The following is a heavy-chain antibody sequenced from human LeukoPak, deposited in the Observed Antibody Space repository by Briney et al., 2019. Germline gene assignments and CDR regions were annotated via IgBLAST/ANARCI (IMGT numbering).Heavy chain of an antibody. V-gene: IGHV4-34*01. J-gene: IGHJ4*02. D-gene: IGHD5-12*01. CDR3: ARAGGYDFRLVDY. CDR1: GGSFSGYY. CDR2: INHSGST. Sequence: SETLSLTCAVYGGSFSGYYWSWIRQPPGKGLEWIGEINHSGSTNYNPSLKSRVTISVDKSKNQFSLKLSSVTAADTAVYYCARAGGYDFRLVDYWGQGTLVTVSS.